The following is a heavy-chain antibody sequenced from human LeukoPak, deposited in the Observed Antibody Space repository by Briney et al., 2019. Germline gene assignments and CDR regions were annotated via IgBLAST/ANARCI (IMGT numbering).Heavy chain of an antibody. CDR3: ARVRGYSYGIDY. J-gene: IGHJ4*02. CDR2: ISSSSSYI. CDR1: RFTFNSYS. V-gene: IGHV3-21*01. D-gene: IGHD5-18*01. Sequence: GGSLRLSCAASRFTFNSYSMNWVRQAPGKGLEWVSSISSSSSYIYYADSVKGRFTISRDNAKNSLYLQMNSLRAEDTAVFYCARVRGYSYGIDYWGQGTLVTVSS.